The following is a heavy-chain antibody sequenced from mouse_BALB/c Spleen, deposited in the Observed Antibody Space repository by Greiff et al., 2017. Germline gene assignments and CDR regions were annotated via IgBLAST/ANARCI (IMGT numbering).Heavy chain of an antibody. CDR2: IYPENGNT. CDR1: GFNIKDYY. V-gene: IGHV14-1*02. Sequence: VQLKHSGAELVRPGALVQLSCKASGFNIKDYYMHWVTQRPEQGLEWIGWIYPENGNTIYDPKFQGKASITADTSSNTAYMQHSSLTSEDTAVYDGASPVTYYGSSYGYFDVWGAGTTVTVSS. D-gene: IGHD1-1*01. CDR3: ASPVTYYGSSYGYFDV. J-gene: IGHJ1*01.